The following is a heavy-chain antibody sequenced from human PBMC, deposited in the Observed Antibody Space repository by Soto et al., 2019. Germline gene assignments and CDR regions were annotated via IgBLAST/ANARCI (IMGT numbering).Heavy chain of an antibody. CDR1: GYPFTIYS. J-gene: IGHJ6*02. D-gene: IGHD3-3*01. V-gene: IGHV1-18*04. Sequence: ASVKVSCKASGYPFTIYSIRGVLQSPGRGLDWMGWISGYNGDTEYSKNFQGRLTMTIDTSTTTASMELRSPRSDDTAVYYCARASLTIFGAPYGMDVWGQGTSVTVSS. CDR3: ARASLTIFGAPYGMDV. CDR2: ISGYNGDT.